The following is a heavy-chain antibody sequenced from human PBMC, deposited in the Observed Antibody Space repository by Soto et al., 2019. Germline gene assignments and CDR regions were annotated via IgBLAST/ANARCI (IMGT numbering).Heavy chain of an antibody. CDR2: IYHSGST. Sequence: SETLSLTCAVSSGSISSSNWWSWVRQPPGKGLEWIGEIYHSGSTNYNPSLKSRVTISVDKSKNQFSLKLSSVTAADTAVYYCARRLYGSGSYYNGRYYYYMDVWGKGTTVTVSS. D-gene: IGHD3-10*01. CDR3: ARRLYGSGSYYNGRYYYYMDV. V-gene: IGHV4-4*02. CDR1: SGSISSSNW. J-gene: IGHJ6*03.